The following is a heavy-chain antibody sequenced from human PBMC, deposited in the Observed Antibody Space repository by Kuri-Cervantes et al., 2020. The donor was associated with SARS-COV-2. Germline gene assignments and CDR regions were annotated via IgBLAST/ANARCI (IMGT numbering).Heavy chain of an antibody. Sequence: GESLKISCAASGFTFSSYSMNWVRQAPGKGLEWVSYISSSSSTIYYADSVKGRFTISRDNAKNPLYLQMNSLRAEDAAVYYCARGGIGSWYSPTLDYWGQGTLVTVSS. J-gene: IGHJ4*02. D-gene: IGHD2-15*01. V-gene: IGHV3-48*01. CDR3: ARGGIGSWYSPTLDY. CDR1: GFTFSSYS. CDR2: ISSSSSTI.